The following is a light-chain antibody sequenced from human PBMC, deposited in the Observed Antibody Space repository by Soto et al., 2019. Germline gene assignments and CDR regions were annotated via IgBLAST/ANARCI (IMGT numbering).Light chain of an antibody. V-gene: IGKV1-5*01. Sequence: VKRPKPHSPLPASVGDRVTITCRASQSISSWLAWYQQKPGKAPKLLIYDASSLESGVPSRFSGSGSGTEFTLTISSLQPDDFATYYCQQNNSYSQTFGQGTKVAI. CDR3: QQNNSYSQT. CDR1: QSISSW. J-gene: IGKJ1*01. CDR2: DAS.